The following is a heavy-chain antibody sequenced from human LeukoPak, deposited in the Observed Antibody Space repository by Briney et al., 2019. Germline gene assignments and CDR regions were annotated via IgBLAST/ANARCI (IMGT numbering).Heavy chain of an antibody. CDR3: ARRGQGSRLLFNYYYMDV. CDR2: INHSGST. V-gene: IGHV4-34*01. CDR1: GGSFSGYY. Sequence: SETLSLTCAVYGGSFSGYYWSWIRQPPGKGLEWIGEINHSGSTNYNPSLKSRVTISVDTSKNQFSLKLSSVTAADTAVYYCARRGQGSRLLFNYYYMDVWGKGTAVTISS. J-gene: IGHJ6*03. D-gene: IGHD2-21*02.